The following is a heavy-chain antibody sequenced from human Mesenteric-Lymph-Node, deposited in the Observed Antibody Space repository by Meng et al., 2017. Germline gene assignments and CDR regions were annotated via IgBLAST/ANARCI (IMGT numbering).Heavy chain of an antibody. CDR2: INSDGSDT. V-gene: IGHV3-74*01. CDR1: GFTFSNYA. Sequence: EVQLLESGVGLVQPGGSLRLSCAASGFTFSNYAMSWVRQAPGKGLVWVSQINSDGSDTNYADSVKGRFTTSRDNAKNTLYLQMSSLRAEDTAVYYCVRDNFGVDYWGQGTLVTVSS. J-gene: IGHJ4*02. D-gene: IGHD3-10*01. CDR3: VRDNFGVDY.